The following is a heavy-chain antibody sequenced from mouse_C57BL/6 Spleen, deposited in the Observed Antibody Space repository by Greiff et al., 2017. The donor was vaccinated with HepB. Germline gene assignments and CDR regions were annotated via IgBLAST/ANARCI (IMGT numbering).Heavy chain of an antibody. J-gene: IGHJ1*03. Sequence: QVQLQQPGAELVKPGASVKLSCKASGYTFTSYWMHWVKQRPGRGLEWIGRIDPSSGGTKYNEKFKSKATLTVDKPSSKAYMQLSSLTSEDSAVYYCARYSNYPYWYFDVWGTGTTVTVSS. CDR3: ARYSNYPYWYFDV. V-gene: IGHV1-72*01. D-gene: IGHD2-5*01. CDR2: IDPSSGGT. CDR1: GYTFTSYW.